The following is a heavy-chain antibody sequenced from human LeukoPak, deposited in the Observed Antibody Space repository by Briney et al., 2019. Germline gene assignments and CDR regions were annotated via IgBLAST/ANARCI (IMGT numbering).Heavy chain of an antibody. CDR3: ARTTRENIVVVTAIREYYYYYYMDV. CDR2: IYYSGST. J-gene: IGHJ6*03. Sequence: SETLSLTCTVSGGSISSSTYYWGWIRQSPGKGLEWIGSIYYSGSTNYNPSLKSRVTISVDTSKNQFSLKLNSVTAADTAVYYCARTTRENIVVVTAIREYYYYYYMDVWGKGTTVTISS. D-gene: IGHD2-21*02. V-gene: IGHV4-39*07. CDR1: GGSISSSTYY.